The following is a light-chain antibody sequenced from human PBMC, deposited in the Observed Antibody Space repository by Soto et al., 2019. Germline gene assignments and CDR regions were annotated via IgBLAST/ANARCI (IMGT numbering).Light chain of an antibody. V-gene: IGKV3-20*01. Sequence: EIVLTQSPGTLSLSPGEGATLSCRASQSVYNNYLAWYQQKPGQAPRLLISGASSRATGIPDRFSGSGSGTDFTLTISRLGSEDFAVYYCQRYCSSPPHTFGQGTKLEIK. CDR3: QRYCSSPPHT. J-gene: IGKJ2*01. CDR1: QSVYNNY. CDR2: GAS.